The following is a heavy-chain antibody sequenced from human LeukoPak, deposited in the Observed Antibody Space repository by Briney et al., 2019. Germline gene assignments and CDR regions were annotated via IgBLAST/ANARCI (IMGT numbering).Heavy chain of an antibody. J-gene: IGHJ3*02. V-gene: IGHV3-53*01. CDR3: ARDQYSSGLDAFDI. CDR2: IYSGGST. CDR1: GFTVSSNY. Sequence: GGSLRLSCAASGFTVSSNYMSWVRQAPGKGLEWVSVIYSGGSTYYADSVKGRFTISRDNSKNTLYLQMNSLRAEDTAVYYCARDQYSSGLDAFDIWGQGTTVTVSS. D-gene: IGHD6-19*01.